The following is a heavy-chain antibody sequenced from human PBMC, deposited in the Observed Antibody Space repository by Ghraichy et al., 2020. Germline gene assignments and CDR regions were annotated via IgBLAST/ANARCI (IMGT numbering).Heavy chain of an antibody. J-gene: IGHJ6*02. V-gene: IGHV3-30*18. CDR2: ISFHGSNR. Sequence: GESLRLSCAASGFTFSDFGIHWVRQAPGKGLEWVAVISFHGSNRHYSDSVKGRFTISRDNSKNTVYLQMNSLRPEDTALYYCAKDHSTSSAGMDVWGQGTRVTVSS. CDR1: GFTFSDFG. D-gene: IGHD6-6*01. CDR3: AKDHSTSSAGMDV.